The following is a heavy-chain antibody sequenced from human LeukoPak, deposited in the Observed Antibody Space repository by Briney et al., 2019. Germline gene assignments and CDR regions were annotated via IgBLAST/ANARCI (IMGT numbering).Heavy chain of an antibody. CDR3: ARDVDTAMAYDY. CDR1: GYTFTSYA. V-gene: IGHV1-3*01. J-gene: IGHJ4*02. CDR2: INAGNGNT. D-gene: IGHD5-18*01. Sequence: GASVKVSCKASGYTFTSYAMHWVRQAPGQRLEWMGWINAGNGNTKYSQKFQGRVTITRDTSASTAYMGLSSLRSEDTAVYYCARDVDTAMAYDYWGQGTLVTVSS.